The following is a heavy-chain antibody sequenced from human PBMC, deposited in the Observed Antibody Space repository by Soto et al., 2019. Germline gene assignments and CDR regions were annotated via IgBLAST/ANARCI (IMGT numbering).Heavy chain of an antibody. D-gene: IGHD6-6*01. Sequence: QGHLVQSGAEVKKPGASVKVSCKGSGYTFTTYGITWVRQAPGQGLEWMGWISAHNGNTNYAQKLQGRVTVTRDTATSTAYMELRSLRADDTAVYYCARGRDGDYWGQGALVTVSS. CDR3: ARGRDGDY. J-gene: IGHJ4*02. CDR1: GYTFTTYG. CDR2: ISAHNGNT. V-gene: IGHV1-18*01.